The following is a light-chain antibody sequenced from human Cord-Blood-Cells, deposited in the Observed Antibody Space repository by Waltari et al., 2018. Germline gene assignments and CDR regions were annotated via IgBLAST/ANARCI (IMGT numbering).Light chain of an antibody. CDR2: DAS. CDR3: QQYDNLPPLT. CDR1: QDISNY. J-gene: IGKJ4*01. Sequence: DIQMTQSPSSLSASVGDRVTTTCQASQDISNYLHWYQQKPGKAPKLLIYDASNLETGVPSRFSGSGSGTDFTFTISSLQPEDIATYYCQQYDNLPPLTFGGGTKVEIK. V-gene: IGKV1-33*01.